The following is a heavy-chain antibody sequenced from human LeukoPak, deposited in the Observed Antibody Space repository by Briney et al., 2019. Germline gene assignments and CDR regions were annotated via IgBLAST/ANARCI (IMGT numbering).Heavy chain of an antibody. CDR3: AKIGSYSVLGAYYSDS. Sequence: GGSLRLSCAASGFTFSSYAMSWVRQAPGKGLEWVSAISGSGGSTYYADSVKGRFTISRDNSKNTLYLQMNSLRAEDTAVYYCAKIGSYSVLGAYYSDSWGQGTLVTVSS. CDR2: ISGSGGST. D-gene: IGHD1-26*01. J-gene: IGHJ4*02. CDR1: GFTFSSYA. V-gene: IGHV3-23*01.